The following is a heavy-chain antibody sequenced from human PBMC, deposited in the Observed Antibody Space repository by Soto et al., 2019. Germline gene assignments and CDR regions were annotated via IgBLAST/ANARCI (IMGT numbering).Heavy chain of an antibody. J-gene: IGHJ3*02. CDR1: GFTFSTYA. CDR3: ARDFYDSRGDI. D-gene: IGHD3-22*01. V-gene: IGHV3-30-3*01. Sequence: GGSLRLSCAASGFTFSTYAMYWVRQAPGKGLEWLAVISYDGSNKYSADSVKGRFTISRDNSQNTLYLQMNSLRAEDTAMYYCARDFYDSRGDIWGQGTMVTVSS. CDR2: ISYDGSNK.